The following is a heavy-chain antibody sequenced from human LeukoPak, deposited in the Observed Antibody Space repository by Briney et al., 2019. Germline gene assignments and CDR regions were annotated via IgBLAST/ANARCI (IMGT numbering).Heavy chain of an antibody. D-gene: IGHD2-2*01. CDR2: ISSNGGST. J-gene: IGHJ4*02. V-gene: IGHV3-64*01. CDR1: GFTFSSYA. CDR3: ARGGLGPGDIVVVPAVNFDY. Sequence: GGSLRLSCAASGFTFSSYAMHWVRQAPGKGLEYVSAISSNGGSTYYANSVKGRFTISRDNSKNTLYLQMGSLRAEDMAVYYCARGGLGPGDIVVVPAVNFDYWGRGTPVTDSS.